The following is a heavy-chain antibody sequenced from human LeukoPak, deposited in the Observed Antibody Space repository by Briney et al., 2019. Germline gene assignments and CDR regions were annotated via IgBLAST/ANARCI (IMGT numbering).Heavy chain of an antibody. D-gene: IGHD6-19*01. CDR2: IIPIFGTA. J-gene: IGHJ4*02. CDR1: GGTFSSYA. Sequence: ASVKVSRKASGGTFSSYAISWVRQAPGQGLEWMGRIIPIFGTANYAQKFQGRVTITTDESTSTAYMELSSLRSEDTAVYYCARGPREYSSGWHFDYWGQGTLVTVSS. CDR3: ARGPREYSSGWHFDY. V-gene: IGHV1-69*05.